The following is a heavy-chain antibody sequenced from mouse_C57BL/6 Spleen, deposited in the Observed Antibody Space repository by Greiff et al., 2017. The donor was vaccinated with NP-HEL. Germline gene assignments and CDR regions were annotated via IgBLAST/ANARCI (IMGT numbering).Heavy chain of an antibody. CDR1: GFNIKDDY. D-gene: IGHD1-1*01. CDR2: IDPENGDT. Sequence: EVKLQQSGAELVRPGASVKLSCTASGFNIKDDYMHWVKQRPEQGLEWIGWIDPENGDTEYASKFQGKATITADTSSNTAYLQLSSLTSEDTAVYYCTTPYYYGSSYRAWFAYWGQGTLVTVSA. V-gene: IGHV14-4*01. CDR3: TTPYYYGSSYRAWFAY. J-gene: IGHJ3*01.